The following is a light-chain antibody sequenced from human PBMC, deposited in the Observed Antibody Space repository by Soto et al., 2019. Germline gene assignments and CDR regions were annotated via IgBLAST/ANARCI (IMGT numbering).Light chain of an antibody. V-gene: IGLV1-40*01. CDR3: QSYDSRLSHCV. Sequence: QSVMTQPPSVSWAPGHRFTISFTGGISNILAGYGVHWYQQLPVTAPKLLIYDNRNRPSGVPDRFSCSKSGTSASLDITGLQAEDEADYYCQSYDSRLSHCVFGSGTRSPS. CDR2: DNR. CDR1: ISNILAGYG. J-gene: IGLJ1*01.